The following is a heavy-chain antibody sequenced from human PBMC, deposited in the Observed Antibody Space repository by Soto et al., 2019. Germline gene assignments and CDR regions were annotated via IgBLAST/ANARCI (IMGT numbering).Heavy chain of an antibody. Sequence: ASVKVSCKASGYTFTGYYIHWVRQAPGQGLEWMGWINPNSGGTNYAQKFQGRVTMTRDTSTSTAYMELSRLRSDDTAVYYCARGRCTNGGCHNWFDHWGQGTLVTVSS. CDR2: INPNSGGT. V-gene: IGHV1-2*02. J-gene: IGHJ5*02. CDR3: ARGRCTNGGCHNWFDH. CDR1: GYTFTGYY. D-gene: IGHD2-8*01.